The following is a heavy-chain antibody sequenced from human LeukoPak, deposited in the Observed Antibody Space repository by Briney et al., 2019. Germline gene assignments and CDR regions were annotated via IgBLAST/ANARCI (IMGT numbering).Heavy chain of an antibody. D-gene: IGHD6-19*01. J-gene: IGHJ4*02. CDR1: GFTFSSYA. V-gene: IGHV3-30-3*01. CDR3: AREQISGWLDFDY. Sequence: PGGSLRLSCAASGFTFSSYAMRWVRQAPGKGLEWVAVISYDGGNKYYADSVKGRFTISRDNSKNTLYLQMNSLRAEDTAVYYCAREQISGWLDFDYWGQGTLVTVSS. CDR2: ISYDGGNK.